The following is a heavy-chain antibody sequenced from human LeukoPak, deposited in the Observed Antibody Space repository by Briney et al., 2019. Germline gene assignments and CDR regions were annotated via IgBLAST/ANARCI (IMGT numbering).Heavy chain of an antibody. CDR2: IYYSGST. CDR3: ARDTAAAGLFDY. V-gene: IGHV4-59*01. Sequence: SETLSLTCTVSGGSISNYYWSWIRQPPGRGLEWIGYIYYSGSTNYNPSLKSRVTISVDTSKNQFSLKLSSVTAADTAVYYCARDTAAAGLFDYWGRGTLVTVSS. CDR1: GGSISNYY. J-gene: IGHJ4*02. D-gene: IGHD6-13*01.